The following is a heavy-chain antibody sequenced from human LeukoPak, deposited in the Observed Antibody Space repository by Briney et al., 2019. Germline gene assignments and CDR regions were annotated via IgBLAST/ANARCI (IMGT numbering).Heavy chain of an antibody. V-gene: IGHV3-30*18. J-gene: IGHJ4*02. CDR1: GLTFSSYG. CDR3: AKEKGVVRGVIITGVLRFDY. Sequence: GGSLRLSCAASGLTFSSYGMHWVRQAPGKGLEWVAVISYDGSNNYRADSVKSRFTISRDNSKNTLYLQMNSLRAEDTAAYYCAKEKGVVRGVIITGVLRFDYWGQGTLVTVSS. CDR2: ISYDGSNN. D-gene: IGHD3-10*01.